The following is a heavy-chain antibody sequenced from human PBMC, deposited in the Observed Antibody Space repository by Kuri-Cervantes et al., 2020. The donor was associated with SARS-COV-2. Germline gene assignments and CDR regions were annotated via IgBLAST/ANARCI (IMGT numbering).Heavy chain of an antibody. Sequence: ASVKVSCKVSGYTLTELSMHWVRQAPGKGLEWMGGFDPEDGETIYAQKFQGRVTMTEDTSTDTAYMELSSMRSEDTAVYYCATDPSGSYYRFDYWGQGTLVTVSS. J-gene: IGHJ4*02. CDR3: ATDPSGSYYRFDY. D-gene: IGHD1-26*01. CDR2: FDPEDGET. CDR1: GYTLTELS. V-gene: IGHV1-24*01.